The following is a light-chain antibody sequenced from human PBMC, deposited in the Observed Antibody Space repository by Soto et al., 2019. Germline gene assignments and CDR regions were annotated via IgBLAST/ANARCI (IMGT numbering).Light chain of an antibody. CDR3: QQYNSWPLT. CDR2: DIS. V-gene: IGKV3D-15*01. J-gene: IGKJ4*01. CDR1: QSVSSN. Sequence: EIVLTQSPATLSVSPGERATLSCRVSQSVSSNLAWYQQKPGQPPRLLIYDISTRATGIPTRFSGSGSGTEFTLTISSLQSEDFAVYYCQQYNSWPLTFGGGTKVDIK.